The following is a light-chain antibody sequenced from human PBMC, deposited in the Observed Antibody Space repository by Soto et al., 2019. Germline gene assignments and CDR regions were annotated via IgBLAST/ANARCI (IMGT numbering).Light chain of an antibody. CDR3: QQYGSSPGT. V-gene: IGKV3-20*01. CDR1: QSVSSSY. J-gene: IGKJ1*01. CDR2: GAS. Sequence: EIVSTQSSGTLSLSPGARATLSCRASQSVSSSYLAWYQQKPGQAPRLLIYGASSRATGIPDRFSGSGSGTDFTLTISRLEPEDFAVYYCQQYGSSPGTFGQGTKVEIK.